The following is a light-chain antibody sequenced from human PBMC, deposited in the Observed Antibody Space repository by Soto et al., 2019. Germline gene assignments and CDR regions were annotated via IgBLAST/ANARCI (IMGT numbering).Light chain of an antibody. J-gene: IGLJ2*01. CDR3: CSYAGSSSFVV. V-gene: IGLV2-23*02. Sequence: QSVLTQPASVSGSPGQSITISCTGTSSDVGSYNLVSWFQQHPGKAPKLMIYEDTKRPSGVSNRFSGAKSGNTASLTISGLQADDEADYHCCSYAGSSSFVVFGGGTKLTVL. CDR2: EDT. CDR1: SSDVGSYNL.